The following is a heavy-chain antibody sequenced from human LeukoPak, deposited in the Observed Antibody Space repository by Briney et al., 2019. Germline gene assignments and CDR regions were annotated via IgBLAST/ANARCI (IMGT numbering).Heavy chain of an antibody. J-gene: IGHJ6*02. D-gene: IGHD3-10*01. CDR2: INHSGST. V-gene: IGHV4-34*01. CDR1: GGSFSGYY. CDR3: PRREVLWFGELLGYYYGMDV. Sequence: SETLSLTCAVYGGSFSGYYWSWIHQPPGKGLEWIGEINHSGSTNYNPSLKSRVTISVDTSKNQFSLKLSSVTAADTAVYYCPRREVLWFGELLGYYYGMDVWGQGTTVTVSS.